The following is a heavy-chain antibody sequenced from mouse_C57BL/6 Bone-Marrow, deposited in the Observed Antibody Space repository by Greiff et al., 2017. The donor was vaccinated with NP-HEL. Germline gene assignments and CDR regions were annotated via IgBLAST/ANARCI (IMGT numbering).Heavy chain of an antibody. D-gene: IGHD1-1*01. Sequence: QVQLQQPGAELVKPGASVKLSCKASGYTFTSYWMHWVKQRPGRGLEWIGRIDPNSGGTKYNEKFKSKATLTVDKPYSTAYMQLSSLTSEDSAVYYCARPLFITTGYAMDYWGQGTSVTVSS. V-gene: IGHV1-72*01. CDR3: ARPLFITTGYAMDY. CDR2: IDPNSGGT. J-gene: IGHJ4*01. CDR1: GYTFTSYW.